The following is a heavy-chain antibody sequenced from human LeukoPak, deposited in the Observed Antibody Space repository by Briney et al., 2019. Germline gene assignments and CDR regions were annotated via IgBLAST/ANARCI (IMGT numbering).Heavy chain of an antibody. CDR2: ISSNGGST. D-gene: IGHD2-2*01. V-gene: IGHV3-64D*06. CDR1: GFTFSSYA. CDR3: VKGYCSSTSCRFDP. Sequence: GGSLRLSCSASGFTFSSYAMHWVRQAPGKGLEYVSAISSNGGSTYYADSVKGRFTISRDNSKNTLYLQMSSLRAEDTAVYYCVKGYCSSTSCRFDPGGQGTLVTVSS. J-gene: IGHJ5*02.